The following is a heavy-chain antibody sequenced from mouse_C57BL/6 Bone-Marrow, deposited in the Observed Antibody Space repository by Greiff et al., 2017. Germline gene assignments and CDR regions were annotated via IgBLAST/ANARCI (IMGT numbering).Heavy chain of an antibody. V-gene: IGHV5-4*01. D-gene: IGHD1-1*01. J-gene: IGHJ4*01. CDR1: GFTFSSYA. Sequence: DVMLVESGGGLVKPGGSLKLSCAASGFTFSSYAMSWVRQTPEKRLEWVATISDGGSYTYYPDNVKGRFTISRDNAKNNLYLQMSHLKSEDTAMYYCARDWVTGSSPYAMDYWGQGTSVTVSS. CDR3: ARDWVTGSSPYAMDY. CDR2: ISDGGSYT.